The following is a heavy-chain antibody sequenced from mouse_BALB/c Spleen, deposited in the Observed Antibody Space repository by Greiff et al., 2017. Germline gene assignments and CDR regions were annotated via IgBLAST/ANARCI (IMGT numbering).Heavy chain of an antibody. CDR1: GYTFSSYW. D-gene: IGHD2-4*01. V-gene: IGHV1-9*01. CDR2: ILPGSGST. J-gene: IGHJ1*01. Sequence: QVQLKESGAELMKPGASVKISCKATGYTFSSYWIEWVKQRPGHGLEWIGEILPGSGSTNYNEKFKGKATFTADTSSNTAYMQLSSLTSEDSAVYYCARQDYDGYWYFDVWGAGTTVTVSS. CDR3: ARQDYDGYWYFDV.